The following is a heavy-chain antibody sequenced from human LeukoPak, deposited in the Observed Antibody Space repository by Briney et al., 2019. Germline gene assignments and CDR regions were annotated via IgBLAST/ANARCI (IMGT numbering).Heavy chain of an antibody. D-gene: IGHD2-2*02. Sequence: QSGGSLRLSCAASGFTFSSYGMHWVRQAPGKGLEWVAVISYDGSNKYYTDSVKGRFTISRDNSKNTLYLQMNSLRAEDTAVYYCAKNRVPTAITPDSWGQGTLVTVSS. V-gene: IGHV3-30*18. J-gene: IGHJ5*01. CDR2: ISYDGSNK. CDR1: GFTFSSYG. CDR3: AKNRVPTAITPDS.